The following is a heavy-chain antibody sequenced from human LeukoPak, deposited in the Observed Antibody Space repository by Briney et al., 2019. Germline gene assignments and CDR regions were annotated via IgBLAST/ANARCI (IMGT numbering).Heavy chain of an antibody. CDR1: GYRFTSYW. Sequence: AESLKISCKGSGYRFTSYWIGWVRQMPGKGLEWMGIINPGDSDTRYSPSFQGQVTISADKSISTAYLQWSSLKASDTAMYYCARHPDCTRTSCYVDYYGMDVWGQGTTVTVSS. J-gene: IGHJ6*02. D-gene: IGHD2-2*01. CDR3: ARHPDCTRTSCYVDYYGMDV. V-gene: IGHV5-51*01. CDR2: INPGDSDT.